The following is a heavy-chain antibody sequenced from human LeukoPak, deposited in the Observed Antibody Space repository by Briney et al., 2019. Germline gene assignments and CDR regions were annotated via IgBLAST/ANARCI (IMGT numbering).Heavy chain of an antibody. CDR2: ISAYNGNT. V-gene: IGHV1-18*01. CDR1: GYTFTSYG. J-gene: IGHJ6*03. D-gene: IGHD6-19*01. CDR3: ARELFGITVAGTSYYYMDV. Sequence: ASVKVSCKASGYTFTSYGISWVRQAPGQGLEWMGWISAYNGNTNYAQKLQGRVTMTTDTSTSTAYMELRSLRSDDTAVYYCARELFGITVAGTSYYYMDVWGKGTTVTVSS.